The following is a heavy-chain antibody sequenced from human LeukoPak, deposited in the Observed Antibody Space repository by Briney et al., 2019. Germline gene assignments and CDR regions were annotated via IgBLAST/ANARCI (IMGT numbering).Heavy chain of an antibody. D-gene: IGHD2/OR15-2a*01. V-gene: IGHV3-9*01. J-gene: IGHJ6*03. CDR3: AKDAYVGATFFYYMDV. CDR1: GFTFDHYA. Sequence: PGGSLRLSCAGSGFTFDHYAMHWVRQTPGKGLEWVSGISWNSGNIAYADFVGGRFTISRDNAKNSLSLQMNSLSDEDTAVYYCAKDAYVGATFFYYMDVWGKGTTVTVSS. CDR2: ISWNSGNI.